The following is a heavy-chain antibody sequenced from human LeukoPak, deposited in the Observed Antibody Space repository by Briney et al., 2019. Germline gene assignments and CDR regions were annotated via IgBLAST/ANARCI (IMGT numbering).Heavy chain of an antibody. CDR2: IYNSGGT. V-gene: IGHV4-34*01. J-gene: IGHJ5*02. Sequence: PSETLSLTCAVYGGSFSGYYWGWIRQPPGRGLEWIGNIYNSGGTYYNPSLKSRVTILVDTSKNQFSLKLNSVTAADTAFYYCATSGGDWFDPWGQGTLVTVSS. CDR3: ATSGGDWFDP. CDR1: GGSFSGYY. D-gene: IGHD3-16*01.